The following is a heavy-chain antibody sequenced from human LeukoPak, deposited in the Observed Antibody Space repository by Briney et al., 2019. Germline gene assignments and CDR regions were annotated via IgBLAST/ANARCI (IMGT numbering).Heavy chain of an antibody. CDR2: ISSSSRYI. CDR1: GFTFSSYS. CDR3: ARLGFGELFRIDY. D-gene: IGHD3-10*01. V-gene: IGHV3-21*01. Sequence: GGSLRLSCAASGFTFSSYSMNWVRQAPGQGLEWVSSISSSSRYIYYADSVKGRFTMSRDNAKNSLYLQMNSLRAEDTAVYYCARLGFGELFRIDYWGQGTLVTVSS. J-gene: IGHJ4*02.